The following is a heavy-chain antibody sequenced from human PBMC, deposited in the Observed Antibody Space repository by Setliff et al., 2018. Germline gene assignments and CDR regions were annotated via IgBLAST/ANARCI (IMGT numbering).Heavy chain of an antibody. J-gene: IGHJ4*02. CDR1: GDSMSSYY. V-gene: IGHV4-59*01. CDR3: ARGYYNFLSGYYTPYYFDY. Sequence: SETLSLTCTVSGDSMSSYYWTWIRQPPGKGLEWIGYIYYRGNTNYNPSLKSRVTMSLDTSKNQISLKLSSVTPADAAVYFCARGYYNFLSGYYTPYYFDYWGQGTLVTVSS. D-gene: IGHD3-3*01. CDR2: IYYRGNT.